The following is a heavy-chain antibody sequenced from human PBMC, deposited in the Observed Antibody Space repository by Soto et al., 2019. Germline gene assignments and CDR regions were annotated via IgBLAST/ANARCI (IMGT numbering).Heavy chain of an antibody. Sequence: SETLSLTCTVSGGSISSNSYYWAWIRQPPGKGLEWIGNIYYSGTTDYNPSLKSRVTISVDTSKNQFSLKLTSVTAADTAVYYCARDKITGLFDYWGQGTLVTVSS. CDR2: IYYSGTT. V-gene: IGHV4-39*07. CDR1: GGSISSNSYY. J-gene: IGHJ4*02. D-gene: IGHD2-8*02. CDR3: ARDKITGLFDY.